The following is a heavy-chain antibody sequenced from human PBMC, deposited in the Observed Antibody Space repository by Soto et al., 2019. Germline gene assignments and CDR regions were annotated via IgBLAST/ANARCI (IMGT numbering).Heavy chain of an antibody. D-gene: IGHD2-15*01. Sequence: SETLSLTCTVSGGSISSYYWSWIRQPPGKGLEWIGYIYYSGSTNYNPSLKSRVTISVHTSKNQFSLKLGSLTAADTALYYCARGYCSCGSYPPPFDYWGQGTLVTVSS. J-gene: IGHJ4*02. CDR3: ARGYCSCGSYPPPFDY. V-gene: IGHV4-59*01. CDR1: GGSISSYY. CDR2: IYYSGST.